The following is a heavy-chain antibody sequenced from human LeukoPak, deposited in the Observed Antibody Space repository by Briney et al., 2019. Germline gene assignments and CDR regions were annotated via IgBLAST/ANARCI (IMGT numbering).Heavy chain of an antibody. CDR1: GFTFSSYS. V-gene: IGHV3-21*01. Sequence: KPGGSLRLSCAASGFTFSSYSKNWVRQAPGKGLEWVSSMSVSSGLIYYADSVKGRFTISRDNAKSSLYLQMNRLRVEDTAVYYCAREFAGSASGAGYWGQGTLVTVSS. CDR3: AREFAGSASGAGY. D-gene: IGHD1-26*01. J-gene: IGHJ4*02. CDR2: MSVSSGLI.